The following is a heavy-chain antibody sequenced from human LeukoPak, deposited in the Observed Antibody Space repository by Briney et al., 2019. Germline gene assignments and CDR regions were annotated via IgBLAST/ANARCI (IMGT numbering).Heavy chain of an antibody. J-gene: IGHJ4*02. CDR3: ARDQYDTWSRRGNFDS. Sequence: GSLILSCVASGFTFGKYWMSWVRQAPGKGLEWVANIKLDGSEKNYVDSVKGRFTISRDNTKNSLYLQMNSLRAEDTAVFYCARDQYDTWSRRGNFDSWGQGTLVIVSS. D-gene: IGHD3-3*01. V-gene: IGHV3-7*03. CDR1: GFTFGKYW. CDR2: IKLDGSEK.